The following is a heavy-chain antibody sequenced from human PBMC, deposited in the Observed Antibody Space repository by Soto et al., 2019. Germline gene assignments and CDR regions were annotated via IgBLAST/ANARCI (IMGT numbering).Heavy chain of an antibody. Sequence: GESLKISCKGSGYSFTSYWISWVRQMPGKGLEWMGRIDPSDSYTNYSPSFQGHVTISADKSISTAYLQWSSLKASDTAMYYCARLTTEKYYYYCGMDVWGQGTTVTVSS. D-gene: IGHD4-4*01. CDR1: GYSFTSYW. J-gene: IGHJ6*02. V-gene: IGHV5-10-1*01. CDR2: IDPSDSYT. CDR3: ARLTTEKYYYYCGMDV.